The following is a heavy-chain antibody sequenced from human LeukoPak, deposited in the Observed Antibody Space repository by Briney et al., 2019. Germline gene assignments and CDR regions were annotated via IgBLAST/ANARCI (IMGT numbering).Heavy chain of an antibody. V-gene: IGHV4-39*07. CDR3: ARGYGRANWFDP. J-gene: IGHJ5*02. Sequence: PSETLSLTCTVSGGSISSSSYYWGWIRQPPGKGLEWIGSIYYSGSTYYNPSLKSRVTISVDTSKNQFSLKLSSVTAADTAMYYCARGYGRANWFDPWGQGTLVTVSS. D-gene: IGHD4-17*01. CDR1: GGSISSSSYY. CDR2: IYYSGST.